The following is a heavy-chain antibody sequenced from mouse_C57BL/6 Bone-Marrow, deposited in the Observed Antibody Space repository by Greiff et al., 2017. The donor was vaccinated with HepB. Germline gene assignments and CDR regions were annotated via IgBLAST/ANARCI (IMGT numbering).Heavy chain of an antibody. CDR1: GYTFTSYW. J-gene: IGHJ4*01. Sequence: QVQLKQSGAELVKPGASVKLSCKASGYTFTSYWMQWVKQRPGQGLEWIGEIDPSDSYTNYNQKFKGKATLTVDTSSSTAYMQLSSLTSEDSAVYYCARFYYSYAMDYWGQGTSVTVSS. V-gene: IGHV1-50*01. D-gene: IGHD2-1*01. CDR2: IDPSDSYT. CDR3: ARFYYSYAMDY.